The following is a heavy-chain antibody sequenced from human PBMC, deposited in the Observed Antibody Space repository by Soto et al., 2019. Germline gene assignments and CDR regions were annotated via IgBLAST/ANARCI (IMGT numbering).Heavy chain of an antibody. CDR1: GYTFTSYA. CDR2: INAGNGNT. J-gene: IGHJ6*02. D-gene: IGHD2-2*01. CDR3: AGAYCSSTSCFSMDV. Sequence: ASVKVSCKASGYTFTSYAMHWVRQAPGQRLEWMGWINAGNGNTKYSQKLQGRVTITRDTSASTAYMELSSLRSEDTAVYYCAGAYCSSTSCFSMDVWAKGPRSPSP. V-gene: IGHV1-3*01.